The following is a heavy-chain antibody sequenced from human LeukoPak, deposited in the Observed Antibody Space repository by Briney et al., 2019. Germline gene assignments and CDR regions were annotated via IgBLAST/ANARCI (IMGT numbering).Heavy chain of an antibody. D-gene: IGHD6-13*01. V-gene: IGHV3-30*02. J-gene: IGHJ6*03. Sequence: GGSLRLSCAMSGFTLTSTGMHWVRQAPGKGLEWVAFMHYDGRNILYADSVKGRFSISTDNSKNMVYLQMSSLRAEDTAVYYCARDTIAAAGGFFYYFMDVWGKGTTVTVSS. CDR1: GFTLTSTG. CDR3: ARDTIAAAGGFFYYFMDV. CDR2: MHYDGRNI.